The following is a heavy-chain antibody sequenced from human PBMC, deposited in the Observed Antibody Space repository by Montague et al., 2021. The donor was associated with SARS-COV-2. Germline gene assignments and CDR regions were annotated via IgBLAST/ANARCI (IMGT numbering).Heavy chain of an antibody. CDR3: ARTTTRMLYPENAFDI. V-gene: IGHV6-1*01. CDR1: GESVSSNTAT. J-gene: IGHJ3*02. D-gene: IGHD2-15*01. CDR2: TYHRSKWYH. Sequence: CAISGESVSSNTATWNWNRQSPSSGLEWLGRTYHRSKWYHDYAIXLKSRITINPDTSKNQFSLQLSSVAPEDTAVFYCARTTTRMLYPENAFDIWGQGTMVTVSS.